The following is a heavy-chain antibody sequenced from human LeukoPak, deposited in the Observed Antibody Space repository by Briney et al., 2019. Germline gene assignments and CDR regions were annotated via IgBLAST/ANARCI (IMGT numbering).Heavy chain of an antibody. V-gene: IGHV4-59*08. Sequence: SETLSLTCTVSGSSISSYYWSWIRQPPGKGLEWIGYIYYSGSTNYNPSLKSRVTISVDTSKNQFSLKLSSVTAADTAVYYCARHAALVNWYFDLWGRGTLVTVSS. J-gene: IGHJ2*01. CDR3: ARHAALVNWYFDL. D-gene: IGHD4-23*01. CDR1: GSSISSYY. CDR2: IYYSGST.